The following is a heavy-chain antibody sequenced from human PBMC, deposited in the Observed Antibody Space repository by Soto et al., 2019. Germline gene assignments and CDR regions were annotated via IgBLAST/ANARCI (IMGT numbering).Heavy chain of an antibody. CDR1: GFNLWSNG. V-gene: IGHV3-30*18. D-gene: IGHD3-3*01. CDR3: AKGLWSGYSPFDY. J-gene: IGHJ4*02. CDR2: TSYDGTNE. Sequence: QVQMVESGGGVVQPGGSLRLSCAASGFNLWSNGMHWVRQAPGKGLEWVAITSYDGTNEYYADSVKGRFTISRDNSKNMLYLQINSLRTDDTAMYYCAKGLWSGYSPFDYWGQGTQVTVSS.